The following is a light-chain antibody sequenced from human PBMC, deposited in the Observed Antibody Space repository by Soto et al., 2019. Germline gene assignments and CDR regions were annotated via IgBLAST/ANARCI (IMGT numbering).Light chain of an antibody. V-gene: IGKV3-11*01. Sequence: EIVLTQSPATLSLSPGEGVTLSCRASQSVSSYLAWYQQKPGQAPRLLIYDASNRATGIPARFSGSGSGTDFTLTISSLETEDFAVYYCLQRSTWPRTFGQGTKLEIK. CDR3: LQRSTWPRT. CDR1: QSVSSY. J-gene: IGKJ2*01. CDR2: DAS.